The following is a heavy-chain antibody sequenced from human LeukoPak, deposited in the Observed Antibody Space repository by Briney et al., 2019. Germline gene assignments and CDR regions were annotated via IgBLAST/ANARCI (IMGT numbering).Heavy chain of an antibody. CDR3: ARGRGYSSSSGAFDI. CDR1: GYTLTSYD. CDR2: INTNSGNK. J-gene: IGHJ3*02. D-gene: IGHD6-13*01. Sequence: GASVKVSFKVSGYTLTSYDIDSVRQATGQGLEWIGWINTNSGNKGYAQKFQGRVTMPSNTYISTAYMELTSLRSEDTAVYYCARGRGYSSSSGAFDIWGQGTMVTVSS. V-gene: IGHV1-8*01.